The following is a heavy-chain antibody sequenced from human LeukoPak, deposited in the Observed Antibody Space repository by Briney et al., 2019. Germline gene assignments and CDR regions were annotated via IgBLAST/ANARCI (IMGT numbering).Heavy chain of an antibody. Sequence: GGSLRPSCAASGFTFSSYGMNWVRQAPGKGLEWVSYISTSSSAIYYADSVKGRFTISRDNAKNSLYLQMDSLRAEDTAVYYCARAYCSSTSCFEWGQGTLVTVSS. CDR1: GFTFSSYG. CDR3: ARAYCSSTSCFE. D-gene: IGHD2-2*01. J-gene: IGHJ4*02. V-gene: IGHV3-48*01. CDR2: ISTSSSAI.